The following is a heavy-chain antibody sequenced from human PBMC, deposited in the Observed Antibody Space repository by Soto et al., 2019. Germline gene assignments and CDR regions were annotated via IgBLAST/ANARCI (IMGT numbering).Heavy chain of an antibody. Sequence: GGSLRLSCAASGFTFSSYWMSWVRQAPGKGLEWVANIKQDGSEKYYVDSVKGRFTISRDNAKNSLYLQMNSLRAEGTAVYYCARDRVCISTSCYSYYYYGMDVWGQGTTVTVSS. CDR1: GFTFSSYW. CDR2: IKQDGSEK. CDR3: ARDRVCISTSCYSYYYYGMDV. V-gene: IGHV3-7*01. D-gene: IGHD2-2*01. J-gene: IGHJ6*02.